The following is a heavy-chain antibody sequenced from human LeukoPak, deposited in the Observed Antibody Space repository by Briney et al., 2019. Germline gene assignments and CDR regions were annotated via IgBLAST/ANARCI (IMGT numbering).Heavy chain of an antibody. CDR3: ARDENIVVVPAANYYYYGMDV. CDR1: GFTFSSYA. CDR2: ISGSGGST. D-gene: IGHD2-2*01. V-gene: IGHV3-23*01. Sequence: PGGSLRLSCAASGFTFSSYAMSWVRQAPGKGLEWVSAISGSGGSTYYADSVKGRFTISRDNSKNTLYLQMNSLRAEDTAVYYCARDENIVVVPAANYYYYGMDVWGQGTTVTVSS. J-gene: IGHJ6*02.